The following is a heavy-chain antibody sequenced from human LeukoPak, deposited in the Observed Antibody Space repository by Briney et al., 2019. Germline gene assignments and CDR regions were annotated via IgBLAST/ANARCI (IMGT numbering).Heavy chain of an antibody. Sequence: PGESLKISCKGSGYSFTSYWIGWVRQMPGKGLEWMGIIYPGDSDTRYSPSFQGQVTISADKSISTAYLQWSSLKASDTAMYYCASRTYSSSRTASAFDIWGQGTMVTVSS. CDR3: ASRTYSSSRTASAFDI. D-gene: IGHD6-13*01. CDR1: GYSFTSYW. CDR2: IYPGDSDT. J-gene: IGHJ3*02. V-gene: IGHV5-51*01.